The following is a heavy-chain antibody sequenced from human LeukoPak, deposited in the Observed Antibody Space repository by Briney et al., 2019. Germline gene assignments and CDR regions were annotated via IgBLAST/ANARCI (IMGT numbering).Heavy chain of an antibody. CDR3: ARGEGWLPSNFDY. CDR1: GFIFTNYW. CDR2: IKQDGSVK. D-gene: IGHD6-19*01. J-gene: IGHJ4*02. Sequence: GGSLRLSCAASGFIFTNYWMTWVRQAPGKGLEWVANIKQDGSVKYYVDSMKGRFTISRDNAKNSLYLQMNSLRAEDTAVYYCARGEGWLPSNFDYWGQGTLVTVSS. V-gene: IGHV3-7*01.